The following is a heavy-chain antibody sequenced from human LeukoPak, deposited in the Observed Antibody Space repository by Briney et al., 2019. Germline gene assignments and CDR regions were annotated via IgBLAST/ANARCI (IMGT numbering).Heavy chain of an antibody. Sequence: SETLSLTCAVYGGSFSGYYWSWIRQPPGKGLEWIGEINHSGSTNYNPSLKSQVTISVDTSKNQFSLKLSSVTAADTAVYYCARGRSELLWFGELFAYFDYWGQGTLVTVSS. CDR1: GGSFSGYY. CDR2: INHSGST. V-gene: IGHV4-34*01. D-gene: IGHD3-10*01. CDR3: ARGRSELLWFGELFAYFDY. J-gene: IGHJ4*02.